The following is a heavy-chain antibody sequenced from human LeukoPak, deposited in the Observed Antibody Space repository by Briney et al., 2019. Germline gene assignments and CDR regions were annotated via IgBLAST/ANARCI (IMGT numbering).Heavy chain of an antibody. D-gene: IGHD3-22*01. CDR2: ISYDGSNK. CDR1: GFTFSDYG. Sequence: GGSLRLSCTASGFTFSDYGIHWVRPAPGKGLECVRFISYDGSNKYYVDSVKGRFTISRDNSKNTLYLQMNSLRAEDTAVYYCAKGAYYYDSSGQYYFDYWGQGTLVTVSS. CDR3: AKGAYYYDSSGQYYFDY. J-gene: IGHJ4*02. V-gene: IGHV3-30*18.